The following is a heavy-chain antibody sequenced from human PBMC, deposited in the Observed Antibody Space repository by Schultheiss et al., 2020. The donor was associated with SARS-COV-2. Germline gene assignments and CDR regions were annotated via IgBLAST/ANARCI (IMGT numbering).Heavy chain of an antibody. Sequence: GGSLRLSCAASGFTFSSYAMSWVRQAPGKGLEWVSAISGSGGSTYYADSVKGRFTISRDNSKNTLYLQMNSLRAEDTAVYYCAKCLVLEPAFYFYYGMDVWGQGTTVTVSS. CDR3: AKCLVLEPAFYFYYGMDV. CDR2: ISGSGGST. CDR1: GFTFSSYA. D-gene: IGHD1-1*01. J-gene: IGHJ6*02. V-gene: IGHV3-23*01.